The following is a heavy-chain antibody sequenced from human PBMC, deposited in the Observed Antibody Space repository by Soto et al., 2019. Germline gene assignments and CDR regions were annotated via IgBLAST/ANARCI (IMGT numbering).Heavy chain of an antibody. Sequence: QVQLLESGGGVFQPGTSLRLSCAASGFTFSRHGMHWVRQTPGKGLEWLAVILNVASGHWYADSVKARFTISRDNFEKPLYLQMNGLRLEDTAMYYCARDDDYPDNGFDYWGQGTLVTVSS. D-gene: IGHD4-17*01. J-gene: IGHJ4*02. CDR3: ARDDDYPDNGFDY. CDR2: ILNVASGH. CDR1: GFTFSRHG. V-gene: IGHV3-33*01.